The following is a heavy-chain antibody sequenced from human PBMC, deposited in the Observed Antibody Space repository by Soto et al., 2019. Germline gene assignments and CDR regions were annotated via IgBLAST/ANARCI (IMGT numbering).Heavy chain of an antibody. Sequence: GGSLRLSCAASGFTFSNAWMSWVRQAPGKGLEWVGRIKSISDGWTTDYAAPVKGRFTISRDDSKNTLYLQMNSLKTEDTAVYFCTTDAAIVWGQGTLVTVSS. J-gene: IGHJ4*02. CDR2: IKSISDGWTT. CDR1: GFTFSNAW. D-gene: IGHD1-26*01. CDR3: TTDAAIV. V-gene: IGHV3-15*01.